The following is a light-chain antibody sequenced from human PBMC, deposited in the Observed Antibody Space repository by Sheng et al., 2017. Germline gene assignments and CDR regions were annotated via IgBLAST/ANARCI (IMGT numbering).Light chain of an antibody. CDR2: GAS. Sequence: EIVMTQSPATVAVSPGETATLSCRASQSLNRNLAWYQRKPGQAPRLLIYGASTRATGIPARFSGSGSGTEFTLTISNLQSEDFAFYFCQQYNNWPPYTFGQGTQAGDQT. J-gene: IGKJ2*01. CDR1: QSLNRN. V-gene: IGKV3-15*01. CDR3: QQYNNWPPYT.